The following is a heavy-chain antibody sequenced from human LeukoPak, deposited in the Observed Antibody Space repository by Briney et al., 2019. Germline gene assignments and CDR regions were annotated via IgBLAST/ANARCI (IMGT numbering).Heavy chain of an antibody. V-gene: IGHV3-23*01. CDR3: AKAGSSGWSSSGGDY. Sequence: GRSLRLSCAASGFKFDDYAMHWVRLRPGKGLEWVSTISGSGGSTFYADSVKGRFPISRDNSNNTLFLQMNSLRAEDTAIYFCAKAGSSGWSSSGGDYWGQGSLVTVSS. CDR1: GFKFDDYA. J-gene: IGHJ4*02. D-gene: IGHD6-19*01. CDR2: ISGSGGST.